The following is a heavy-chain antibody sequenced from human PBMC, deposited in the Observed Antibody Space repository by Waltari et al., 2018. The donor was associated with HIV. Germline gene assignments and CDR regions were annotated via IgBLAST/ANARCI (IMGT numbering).Heavy chain of an antibody. D-gene: IGHD3-22*01. V-gene: IGHV3-21*01. CDR1: GFPFSTAS. CDR3: ARGTYYYDSSGYYDNLPFDY. Sequence: EVQLVESGGGLVKPGGSLRLSCAASGFPFSTASMHWVRQPPRKGLEWVSSISSSSTYIYYADSVKGRFTISRDNAKNSLYLQMNSLRAEDTAVYFCARGTYYYDSSGYYDNLPFDYWGQGTLVTVSS. CDR2: ISSSSTYI. J-gene: IGHJ4*02.